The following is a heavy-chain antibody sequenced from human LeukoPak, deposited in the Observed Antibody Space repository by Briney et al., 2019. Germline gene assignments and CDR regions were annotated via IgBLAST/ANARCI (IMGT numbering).Heavy chain of an antibody. V-gene: IGHV3-7*04. CDR2: IKPDGGVK. D-gene: IGHD3-10*01. Sequence: GGSLRLSCAASGFTFIGYWMSWVRQAPGKGLEWVSKIKPDGGVKFYVDSVKGRFAISRDNAKNSLYLQVNSLTAEDTAVYFCARFGPPHALDVWGQGTTVTVSS. J-gene: IGHJ6*02. CDR3: ARFGPPHALDV. CDR1: GFTFIGYW.